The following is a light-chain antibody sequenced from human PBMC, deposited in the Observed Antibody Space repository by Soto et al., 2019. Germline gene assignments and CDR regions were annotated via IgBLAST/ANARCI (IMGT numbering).Light chain of an antibody. CDR1: EGISNY. Sequence: DIQMTQSPSSLSASVGDRVTITCRASEGISNYLAWYQQQPGKVPKLLIYVASTLQSGVPSRFSGSGSGTDFTLTISSLQPEDDATYHCQKYNSAPWTFGQGTKVEIK. V-gene: IGKV1-27*01. CDR2: VAS. CDR3: QKYNSAPWT. J-gene: IGKJ1*01.